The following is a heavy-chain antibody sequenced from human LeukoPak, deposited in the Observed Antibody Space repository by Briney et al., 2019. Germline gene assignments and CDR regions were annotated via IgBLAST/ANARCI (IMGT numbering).Heavy chain of an antibody. CDR3: ATYSGVHHKTFDD. Sequence: TGGSLRLSCAASGFSLSRYWMSWVRQAPGEGPDWVANIKQDESEKDYADSVRGRFTISRDNAKNSLYLQMNSLRAEDTALYYCATYSGVHHKTFDDWGQGTLVTVSS. CDR2: IKQDESEK. CDR1: GFSLSRYW. J-gene: IGHJ4*02. D-gene: IGHD1-26*01. V-gene: IGHV3-7*03.